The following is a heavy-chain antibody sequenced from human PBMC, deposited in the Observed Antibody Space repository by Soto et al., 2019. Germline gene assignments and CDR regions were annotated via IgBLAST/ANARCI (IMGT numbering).Heavy chain of an antibody. Sequence: QLQLQESGPGLVKPSETLSLTCTVSGGSISSSSYYWGWIRQPPGKGLEWIGSIYYSGSTYYNPSLKSRVTISVDTSKNQFSLKLSSVTAADTAVYYCATQPGTAARNTGRPMLYYYYYGMDVWGQGTTVTVSS. J-gene: IGHJ6*02. D-gene: IGHD6-6*01. V-gene: IGHV4-39*01. CDR2: IYYSGST. CDR1: GGSISSSSYY. CDR3: ATQPGTAARNTGRPMLYYYYYGMDV.